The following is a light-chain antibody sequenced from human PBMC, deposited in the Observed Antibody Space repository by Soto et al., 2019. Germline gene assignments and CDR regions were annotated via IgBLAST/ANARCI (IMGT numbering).Light chain of an antibody. CDR3: CSYAGCSTYV. Sequence: SVLTQPASVSGSPGQSITISCTGTSSDVGTYNLVSWYQHHPGKAPKLMIYEGSKRPSGVSNRFSGSKSGNTASLTISGLQAEDEADYYCCSYAGCSTYVFGTGTKLTVL. J-gene: IGLJ1*01. CDR1: SSDVGTYNL. CDR2: EGS. V-gene: IGLV2-23*01.